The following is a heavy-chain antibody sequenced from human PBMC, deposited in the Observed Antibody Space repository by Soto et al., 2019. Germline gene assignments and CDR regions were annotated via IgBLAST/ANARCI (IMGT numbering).Heavy chain of an antibody. Sequence: SVKVSCKASGGTFSSYAISWVRQAPGQGLEWMGGIIPIFGTANYAQKFQGRVTITADESTSTAYMELSSLRSEDTAVYYCARDGLGDYDFWSGPYGMDVWGQGTTVTVSS. D-gene: IGHD3-3*01. V-gene: IGHV1-69*13. J-gene: IGHJ6*02. CDR1: GGTFSSYA. CDR2: IIPIFGTA. CDR3: ARDGLGDYDFWSGPYGMDV.